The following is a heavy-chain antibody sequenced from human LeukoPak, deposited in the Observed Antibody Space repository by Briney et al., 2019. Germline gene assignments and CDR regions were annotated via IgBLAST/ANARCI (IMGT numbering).Heavy chain of an antibody. J-gene: IGHJ4*02. V-gene: IGHV4-30-4*01. Sequence: SETLSLTCTVSGVSISSGDYYWSWIRQPPGKGLEWIGYIYYSGSTYYNPSLKSRVTISVDTSKNQFSLKLSSVTAADTAVYYCAREVGATSIDYWGQGTLVTVSS. CDR2: IYYSGST. CDR1: GVSISSGDYY. D-gene: IGHD1-26*01. CDR3: AREVGATSIDY.